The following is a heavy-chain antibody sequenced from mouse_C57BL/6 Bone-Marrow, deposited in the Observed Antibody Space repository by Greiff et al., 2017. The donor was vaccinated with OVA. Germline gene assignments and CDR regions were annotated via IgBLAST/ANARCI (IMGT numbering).Heavy chain of an antibody. V-gene: IGHV5-4*01. CDR1: GFTFSSYA. J-gene: IGHJ3*01. CDR2: ISDGGSYT. Sequence: EVKLVESGGGLVKPGGSLKLSCAASGFTFSSYAMSWVRQTPEKRLEWVATISDGGSYTYYPDNVKGRFTISRDNAKNNLYLQMSHLKSEDTAMYYCARDFRTPSRDDWGQGTLVTVSA. CDR3: ARDFRTPSRDD. D-gene: IGHD2-14*01.